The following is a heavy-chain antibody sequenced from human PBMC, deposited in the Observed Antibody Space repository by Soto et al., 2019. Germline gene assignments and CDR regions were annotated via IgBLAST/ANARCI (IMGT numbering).Heavy chain of an antibody. V-gene: IGHV4-30-2*01. D-gene: IGHD3-3*01. CDR3: ARSLVTIFGVAVFDY. CDR1: GGSISSGGYS. J-gene: IGHJ4*02. CDR2: IYHSGST. Sequence: PSETLSLTCAVSGGSISSGGYSWSWIRQPPGKGLEWIGYIYHSGSTYYNPSLKSRVTISVDRSKNQFSLKLSSVTAADTAVYYCARSLVTIFGVAVFDYWGQGTLVTVSS.